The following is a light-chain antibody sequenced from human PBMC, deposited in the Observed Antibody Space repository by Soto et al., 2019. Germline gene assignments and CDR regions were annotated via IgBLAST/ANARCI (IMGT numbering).Light chain of an antibody. CDR1: QSISSW. Sequence: DIQMTQSPSTLSASVGDRVTITCRASQSISSWLAWYQQKPGKAPKLLIYKASSLESGVPSRFSGSGSGTEFTLTISRLEPEDFAVYYCQQYVSTPLTFGGGTKVDIK. CDR2: KAS. V-gene: IGKV1-5*03. CDR3: QQYVSTPLT. J-gene: IGKJ4*01.